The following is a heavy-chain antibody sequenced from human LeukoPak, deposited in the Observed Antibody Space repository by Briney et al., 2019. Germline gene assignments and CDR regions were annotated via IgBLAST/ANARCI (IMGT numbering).Heavy chain of an antibody. V-gene: IGHV1-2*02. CDR2: INPNSGGT. D-gene: IGHD3-10*01. CDR1: GYTFTGYY. CDR3: ARDWITMVRGVLD. J-gene: IGHJ4*02. Sequence: ASVKVSCKASGYTFTGYYMHWVRQAPGQGLEWMGWINPNSGGTNYAQKFQGRVTMTRDTSISTAYMELSRLRSDGTAVYYCARDWITMVRGVLDWGQGTLVTVSS.